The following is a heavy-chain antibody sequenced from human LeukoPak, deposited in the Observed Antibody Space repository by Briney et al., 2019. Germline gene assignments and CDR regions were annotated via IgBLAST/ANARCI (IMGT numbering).Heavy chain of an antibody. CDR3: ARDPRLRLGELSLFRPNWFDP. CDR2: ISAYYGNT. J-gene: IGHJ5*02. V-gene: IGHV1-18*04. CDR1: GYTFTSYG. D-gene: IGHD3-16*02. Sequence: ASVKVSCKASGYTFTSYGISWVRQAPGQGVEWMGWISAYYGNTNYAQKLQGRVTMTTDTSTSTAYMELRSLRSDDTAVYYSARDPRLRLGELSLFRPNWFDPWGQGTLVTVSS.